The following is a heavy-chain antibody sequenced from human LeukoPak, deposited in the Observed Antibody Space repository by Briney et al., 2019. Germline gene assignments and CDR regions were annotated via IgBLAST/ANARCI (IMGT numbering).Heavy chain of an antibody. CDR3: ARLKYYDSTGYSPGYYMDV. D-gene: IGHD3-22*01. Sequence: SETLSLTCTVSGGSIINYYWSWIRQSAGTGLDWVGRIYITGSTNYNPSLQSRLSMSVDTSKNQFSRRLTSVSAADTAVYYCARLKYYDSTGYSPGYYMDVWGKGITVTVSS. V-gene: IGHV4-4*07. J-gene: IGHJ6*03. CDR2: IYITGST. CDR1: GGSIINYY.